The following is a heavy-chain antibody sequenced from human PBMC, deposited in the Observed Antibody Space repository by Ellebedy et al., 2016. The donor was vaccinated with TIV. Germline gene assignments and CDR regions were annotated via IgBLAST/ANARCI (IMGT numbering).Heavy chain of an antibody. J-gene: IGHJ4*02. CDR3: ARSPSVILGYCSSTSCPPYY. Sequence: GESLKISXAASGFTFSSYAMHWVRQAPGKGLEWVAVISYDGSNKYYADSVKGRFTISRDNSKNTLYLQMNSLRAEDTAVYYCARSPSVILGYCSSTSCPPYYWGQGTLVTVSS. D-gene: IGHD2-2*01. CDR2: ISYDGSNK. V-gene: IGHV3-30-3*01. CDR1: GFTFSSYA.